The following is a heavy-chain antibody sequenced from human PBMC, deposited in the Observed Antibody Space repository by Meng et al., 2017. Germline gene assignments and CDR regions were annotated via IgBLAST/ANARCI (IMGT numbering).Heavy chain of an antibody. CDR1: GFTVSSNY. D-gene: IGHD3-22*01. CDR3: AREPLSTSPYYDSTPFGY. V-gene: IGHV3-66*01. CDR2: IYSGGST. Sequence: VQLVESGGGLVQPGGFLRLSCAASGFTVSSNYMSWVRQAPGKGLEWVSVIYSGGSTYYADSVKGRFTISRDSSKNSLYLQMNSLRAEDTAVYYCAREPLSTSPYYDSTPFGYWGQGTLVTVSS. J-gene: IGHJ4*02.